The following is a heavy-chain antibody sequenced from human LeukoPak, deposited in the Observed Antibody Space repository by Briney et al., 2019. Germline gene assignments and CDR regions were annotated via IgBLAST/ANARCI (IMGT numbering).Heavy chain of an antibody. CDR1: GYSFTSYW. CDR2: IYPGDSDT. V-gene: IGHV5-51*01. Sequence: GESLKISCKGSGYSFTSYWIGWVRQMPGKGLGWMGIIYPGDSDTRYSPSFQGQVTISADKSISTAYLQWSSLKASDTAMYYCARHAYVDTAMVTDMEFDYWGQGTLVTVSS. D-gene: IGHD5-18*01. CDR3: ARHAYVDTAMVTDMEFDY. J-gene: IGHJ4*02.